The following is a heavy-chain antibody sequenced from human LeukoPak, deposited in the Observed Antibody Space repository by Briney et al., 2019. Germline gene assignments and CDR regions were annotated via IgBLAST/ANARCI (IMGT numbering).Heavy chain of an antibody. CDR1: GYTFTAYY. J-gene: IGHJ4*02. D-gene: IGHD3-9*01. V-gene: IGHV1-2*02. CDR2: INPNSGVT. Sequence: ASVKVSFTASGYTFTAYYMNWVRQAPGPGLEWMGWINPNSGVTNYAQKFQGRVTMTRDTSISTAYMELSRLRSDDTAVYYCARAPPDYDILTGYQPPYFDYWGQGTLVTVSS. CDR3: ARAPPDYDILTGYQPPYFDY.